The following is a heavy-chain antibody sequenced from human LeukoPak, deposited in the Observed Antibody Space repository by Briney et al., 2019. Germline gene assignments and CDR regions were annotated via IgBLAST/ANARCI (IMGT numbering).Heavy chain of an antibody. J-gene: IGHJ4*02. CDR1: GGSISSGGYY. V-gene: IGHV4-39*07. CDR2: INHSGST. CDR3: ARGPYYYDSSGYYSVY. D-gene: IGHD3-22*01. Sequence: PSETLSLTCTVSGGSISSGGYYWSWIRQPPGKGLEWIGEINHSGSTNYNPSLKSRVTISVDTSKNQFSLKLSSVTAADTAVYYCARGPYYYDSSGYYSVYWGQGTLVTVSS.